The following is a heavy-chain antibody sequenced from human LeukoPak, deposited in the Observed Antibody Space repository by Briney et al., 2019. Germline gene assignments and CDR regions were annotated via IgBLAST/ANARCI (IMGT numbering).Heavy chain of an antibody. D-gene: IGHD6-13*01. CDR2: IWDDGSIK. CDR3: ARGQQRMKTD. Sequence: GRSLRLSSAASGFNFSTYGMHWVRQAPGQGLEGVAVIWDDGSIKNYAASVKGRFTISRDNSKNTVYLQMDSRRAEATALYYCARGQQRMKTDWGQGTLVTVSS. CDR1: GFNFSTYG. J-gene: IGHJ4*02. V-gene: IGHV3-33*01.